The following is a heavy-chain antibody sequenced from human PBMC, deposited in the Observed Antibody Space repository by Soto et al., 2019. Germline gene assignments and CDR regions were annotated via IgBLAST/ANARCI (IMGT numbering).Heavy chain of an antibody. Sequence: GGSLRLSCAASGFTFSSYAMSWVRQAPGKGLEWVSAISGSGGSTYYADYVKGRFTISRDNSKNTLYLQMNSLRAEDTAVYYCAKVGGELGYCSGGSCKPYAFDAFDIWGQGTMVTVSS. V-gene: IGHV3-23*01. CDR3: AKVGGELGYCSGGSCKPYAFDAFDI. CDR2: ISGSGGST. CDR1: GFTFSSYA. J-gene: IGHJ3*02. D-gene: IGHD2-15*01.